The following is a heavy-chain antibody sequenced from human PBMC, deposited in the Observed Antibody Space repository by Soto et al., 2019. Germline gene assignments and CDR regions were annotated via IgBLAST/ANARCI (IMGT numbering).Heavy chain of an antibody. V-gene: IGHV3-7*03. D-gene: IGHD3-22*01. CDR3: ARSHLYYDSSGCHDY. J-gene: IGHJ4*02. CDR1: GFNFRNYW. Sequence: SLRLSFAASGFNFRNYWMTWVRQAPGKGLEWVANIKQDGSVKYYVDSVKGRFTISRDNAKNSLYLQMNSLRAEDTAVYYCARSHLYYDSSGCHDYWGQGTLVTVSS. CDR2: IKQDGSVK.